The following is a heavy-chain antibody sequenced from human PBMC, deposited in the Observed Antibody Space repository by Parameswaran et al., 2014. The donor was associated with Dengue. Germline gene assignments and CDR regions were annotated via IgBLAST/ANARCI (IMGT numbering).Heavy chain of an antibody. CDR2: INPNSGGT. J-gene: IGHJ6*02. D-gene: IGHD5-18*01. Sequence: WVRQAPGQGLEWMGWINPNSGGTNYAQKFQGRVTMTRDTSISTAYMELSRLRSDDTAVYYCARDIERGYDEWGMDVWGQGTTVTVSS. V-gene: IGHV1-2*02. CDR3: ARDIERGYDEWGMDV.